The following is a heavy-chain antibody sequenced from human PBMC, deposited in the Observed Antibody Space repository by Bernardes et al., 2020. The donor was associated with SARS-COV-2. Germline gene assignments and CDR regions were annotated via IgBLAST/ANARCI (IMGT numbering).Heavy chain of an antibody. V-gene: IGHV1-18*01. J-gene: IGHJ1*01. CDR2: ISAYNGNT. Sequence: ASVKVSCKASGYTFAHFGVSWVRQAPGQGLEWMGWISAYNGNTNYAQKFQGRVTMTTDTSTSTAYMEVRNLRSDDTAVYYCARSYRKEYLQHWGQGTLVTVSS. D-gene: IGHD3-16*02. CDR1: GYTFAHFG. CDR3: ARSYRKEYLQH.